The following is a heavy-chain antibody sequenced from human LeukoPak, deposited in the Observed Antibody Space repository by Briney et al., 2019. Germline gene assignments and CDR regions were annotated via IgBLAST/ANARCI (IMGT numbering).Heavy chain of an antibody. J-gene: IGHJ4*02. CDR1: GFTFSSYE. D-gene: IGHD3-22*01. V-gene: IGHV3-48*03. Sequence: GGSLRLSCAASGFTFSSYEMNWVRQAPGKGLEWVSYISSSGSTIYYADSVKGRFTISRDNAKNSLYLQMNSLRAEDTAVYYCARAWDYYDSSGYSHFDYWGQGTLVTVSS. CDR2: ISSSGSTI. CDR3: ARAWDYYDSSGYSHFDY.